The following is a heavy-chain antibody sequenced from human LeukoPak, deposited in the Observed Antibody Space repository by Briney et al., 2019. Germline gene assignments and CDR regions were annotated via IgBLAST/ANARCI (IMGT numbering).Heavy chain of an antibody. Sequence: SETLSLTCTVSGGSISSYYWSWLRQPPGKGLEWIGYIYYSGSTNYNPSLRSRVTISVDTSKKQFSLKLSSVTAADTAVYYCARGAGWYNYWGQGTLVTVSS. J-gene: IGHJ4*02. V-gene: IGHV4-59*01. D-gene: IGHD6-19*01. CDR1: GGSISSYY. CDR2: IYYSGST. CDR3: ARGAGWYNY.